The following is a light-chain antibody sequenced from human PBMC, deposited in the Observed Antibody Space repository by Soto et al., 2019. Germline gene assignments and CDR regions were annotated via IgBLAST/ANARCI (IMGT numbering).Light chain of an antibody. Sequence: DIQLTQSPSFLSASVGDRVTITCRVSQGISSHLAWYQQIPGKGPKLLIYAASTLQSGVPSRFSGSGSGTDFTLAISSLQPEDFATYSCQQVNGYPHTFGQGTKREIK. CDR1: QGISSH. CDR3: QQVNGYPHT. J-gene: IGKJ2*01. CDR2: AAS. V-gene: IGKV1-9*01.